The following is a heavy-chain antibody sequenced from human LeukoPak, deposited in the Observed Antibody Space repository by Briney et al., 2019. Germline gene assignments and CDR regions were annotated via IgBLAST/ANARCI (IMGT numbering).Heavy chain of an antibody. V-gene: IGHV1-69*13. J-gene: IGHJ4*02. D-gene: IGHD6-13*01. Sequence: SVKVSCKASGGTFSSYAISWVRQAPGQRLEWMGGIIPIFGTANYAQKFQGRVTITADESTSIAYMELSSLRSEDTAVYYCARDRGDWQHLVLDYWGQGTLVTVSS. CDR1: GGTFSSYA. CDR3: ARDRGDWQHLVLDY. CDR2: IIPIFGTA.